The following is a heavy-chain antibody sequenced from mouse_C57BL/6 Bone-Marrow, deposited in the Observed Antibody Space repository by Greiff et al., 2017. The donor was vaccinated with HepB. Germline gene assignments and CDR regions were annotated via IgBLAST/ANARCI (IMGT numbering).Heavy chain of an antibody. CDR3: ARSRGNYGYFDV. Sequence: VKLQQSGPELVKPGASVKISCKASGYAFSSSWMNWVKQRPGKGLEWIGRIYPGDGDTNYNGKFKGKATLTADKSSSTAYMQLSSLTSEDSAVYFCARSRGNYGYFDVWGTGTTVTVSS. CDR2: IYPGDGDT. CDR1: GYAFSSSW. V-gene: IGHV1-82*01. D-gene: IGHD2-1*01. J-gene: IGHJ1*03.